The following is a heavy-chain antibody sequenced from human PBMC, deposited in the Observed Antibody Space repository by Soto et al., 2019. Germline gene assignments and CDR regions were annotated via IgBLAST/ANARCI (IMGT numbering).Heavy chain of an antibody. CDR1: GYTFNTND. D-gene: IGHD6-6*01. V-gene: IGHV1-3*01. Sequence: ASVKGSCRTSGYTFNTNDINWGRQAPGQGLEWMGWIKAGNGNTKYSQKFQGRVTITRDTSASTAYMELSSLRSEDTAVYYCAGGGRSSSSVSWLDPWGQGTLVTVSS. J-gene: IGHJ5*02. CDR3: AGGGRSSSSVSWLDP. CDR2: IKAGNGNT.